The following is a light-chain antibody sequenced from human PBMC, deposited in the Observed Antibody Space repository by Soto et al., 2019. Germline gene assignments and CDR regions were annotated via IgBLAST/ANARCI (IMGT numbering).Light chain of an antibody. CDR1: QSIGDT. Sequence: EIVMTQSPATLSVSPGGRATLSCRASQSIGDTLAWYQQKPGQAPRLLIYGASSRVTGFPARFSGSGSGTDFTLTISSLEPEDFAVYYCQQRSNWQITFGQGTRLEIK. CDR3: QQRSNWQIT. V-gene: IGKV3-15*01. CDR2: GAS. J-gene: IGKJ5*01.